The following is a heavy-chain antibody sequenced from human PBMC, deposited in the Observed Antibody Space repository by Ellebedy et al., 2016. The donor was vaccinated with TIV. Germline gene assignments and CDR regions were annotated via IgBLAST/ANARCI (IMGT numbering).Heavy chain of an antibody. J-gene: IGHJ4*02. CDR3: ARNRQDVLVPAGMADY. D-gene: IGHD2-2*01. Sequence: GESLKISXVASGFLFNNYAMHWVRQAPGRGLEWVAVIWYDGSYRYYADSVKGRFTISRDNAKKSLYLQLNSLGAEDTAVYYCARNRQDVLVPAGMADYWGQGTLVTVSS. V-gene: IGHV3-33*01. CDR2: IWYDGSYR. CDR1: GFLFNNYA.